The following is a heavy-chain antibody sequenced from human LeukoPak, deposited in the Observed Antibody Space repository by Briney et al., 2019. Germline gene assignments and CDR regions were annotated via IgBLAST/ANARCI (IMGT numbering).Heavy chain of an antibody. CDR2: FDPEDGET. CDR1: GYTLTELS. CDR3: ATSPYVYGMDV. D-gene: IGHD3-10*02. Sequence: ASVKVSCKVSGYTLTELSMHWVRQAPGKGLEWMGGFDPEDGETIYAQKFQGRVTMTEDTSTDTAYMQLSSLRSEATAVYYCATSPYVYGMDVWGQGTTVTVSS. J-gene: IGHJ6*02. V-gene: IGHV1-24*01.